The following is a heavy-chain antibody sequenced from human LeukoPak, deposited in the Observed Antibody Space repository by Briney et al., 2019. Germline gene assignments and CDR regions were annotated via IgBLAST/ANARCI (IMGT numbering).Heavy chain of an antibody. V-gene: IGHV4-34*01. Sequence: SETLSLTCAVYGGSFSGYYWSWIRQPPGKGLEWIGEINHSGSTNYNPSLKSRVTISVDTSKNQFSLQLRSMTAADTALYYCARGWQGYYDSSGYYLLDYWGQGTLVTVSS. D-gene: IGHD3-22*01. CDR2: INHSGST. CDR1: GGSFSGYY. J-gene: IGHJ4*02. CDR3: ARGWQGYYDSSGYYLLDY.